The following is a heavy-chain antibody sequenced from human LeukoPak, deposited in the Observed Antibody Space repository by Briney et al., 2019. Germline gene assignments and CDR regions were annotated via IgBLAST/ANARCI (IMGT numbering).Heavy chain of an antibody. V-gene: IGHV1-69*13. J-gene: IGHJ4*02. CDR1: GGTFSSYA. CDR2: IIPIFGTA. CDR3: ASGRAAAFDY. D-gene: IGHD6-25*01. Sequence: GASVKVSCKASGGTFSSYAISWVRQAPGQGLEWMGGIIPIFGTANYAQKFQGRVTIIADESTSTAYMELSSLRSEDTAVYYCASGRAAAFDYWGQGTLVTVSS.